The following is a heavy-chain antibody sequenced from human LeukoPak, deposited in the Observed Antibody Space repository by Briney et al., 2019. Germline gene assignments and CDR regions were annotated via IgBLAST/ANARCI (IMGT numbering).Heavy chain of an antibody. CDR1: GFTFSSYG. CDR3: ARERLGGYSYGSFRNCFDP. CDR2: IWYDGSNK. V-gene: IGHV3-33*01. Sequence: GGSLRLSCAASGFTFSSYGMHWVRQAPGKGLEWVAVIWYDGSNKYYADSVKGRFTISRDNSKNTLYLQMNSLRAEDTAVYYCARERLGGYSYGSFRNCFDPWGQGTLVTVSS. D-gene: IGHD5-18*01. J-gene: IGHJ5*02.